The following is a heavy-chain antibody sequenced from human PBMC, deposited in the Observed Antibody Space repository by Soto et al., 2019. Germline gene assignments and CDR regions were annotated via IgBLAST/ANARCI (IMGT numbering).Heavy chain of an antibody. V-gene: IGHV1-69*02. Sequence: QVQLVQSGAEVKKPGSSVKVSCKASGGTFSSYTISWVRQAPGQGLEWMGRIIPILGIANYAQKFQGRVTVTGDKSTSTAYMELSSLRSEDTAVYYCARGGSTRATLWGQGTLVTVSS. CDR1: GGTFSSYT. CDR3: ARGGSTRATL. D-gene: IGHD3-16*01. CDR2: IIPILGIA. J-gene: IGHJ4*02.